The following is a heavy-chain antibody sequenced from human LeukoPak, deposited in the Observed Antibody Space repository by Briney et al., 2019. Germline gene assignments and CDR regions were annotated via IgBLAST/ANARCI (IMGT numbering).Heavy chain of an antibody. J-gene: IGHJ4*02. Sequence: GGSLRLSCVGSGFIFGDFYMNWIRQAPGKGLEWISFITSSGDSIYYADSVKGRFTVFRDNAKNSLYLEMKSLRAEDAAVYFCARDPEYSDRWGQGTLVTVSS. CDR1: GFIFGDFY. D-gene: IGHD4-17*01. CDR3: ARDPEYSDR. CDR2: ITSSGDSI. V-gene: IGHV3-11*01.